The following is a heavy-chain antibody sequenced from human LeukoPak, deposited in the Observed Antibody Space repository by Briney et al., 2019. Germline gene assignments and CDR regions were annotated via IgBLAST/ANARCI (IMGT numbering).Heavy chain of an antibody. Sequence: PGGSLRLSCAASGFTFNSYWMHWVRQAPGKGLVWVSRINSDGSGTSDADFVKGRFTISRDNSKNTLYLQMSSLRAEDTAMYYCARDRLTNDAFDIWGQGTMVTVSS. CDR2: INSDGSGT. J-gene: IGHJ3*02. D-gene: IGHD2-8*01. CDR3: ARDRLTNDAFDI. V-gene: IGHV3-74*01. CDR1: GFTFNSYW.